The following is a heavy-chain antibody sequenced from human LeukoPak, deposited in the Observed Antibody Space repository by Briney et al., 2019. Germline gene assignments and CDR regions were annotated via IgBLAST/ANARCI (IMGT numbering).Heavy chain of an antibody. J-gene: IGHJ6*02. CDR3: ARDRFVVVPAAKLYYYGMDV. D-gene: IGHD2-2*01. Sequence: ASVKVSCKASGGTFSSYAISWVRQSPGQGLEWMGGIIPIFGTANYAQKFQGRVTMTTDTSTSTAYMELRSLRSDDTAVYYCARDRFVVVPAAKLYYYGMDVWGQGTTVTVSS. CDR2: IIPIFGTA. CDR1: GGTFSSYA. V-gene: IGHV1-69*05.